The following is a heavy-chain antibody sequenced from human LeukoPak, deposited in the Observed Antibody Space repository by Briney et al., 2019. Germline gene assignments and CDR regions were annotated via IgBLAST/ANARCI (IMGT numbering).Heavy chain of an antibody. CDR1: GYTFTGFY. Sequence: ASVKVSCKASGYTFTGFYMHWVRQAPGQGLEWMGWINPNNGGTDYAQKFQDRVTMTRDTSISTAYMELSSLRSDDTAVYYCARGIAVAGRGGFDYWGQGTLVTVPS. CDR3: ARGIAVAGRGGFDY. J-gene: IGHJ4*02. CDR2: INPNNGGT. D-gene: IGHD6-19*01. V-gene: IGHV1-2*02.